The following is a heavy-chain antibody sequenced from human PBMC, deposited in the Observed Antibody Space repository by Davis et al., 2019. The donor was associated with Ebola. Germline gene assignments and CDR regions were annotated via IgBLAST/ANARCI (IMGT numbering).Heavy chain of an antibody. CDR3: ARGRSPYWYFDL. J-gene: IGHJ2*01. D-gene: IGHD1-26*01. V-gene: IGHV5-51*01. Sequence: GESLKISCQGFGYSFSSHWIGWVRQMPGKGLEWMGIIYPRDSDTRYSPSFQGQVTVSADESISTAYLQWSSLEASDTAMYYCARGRSPYWYFDLWGRGTQVTVSS. CDR1: GYSFSSHW. CDR2: IYPRDSDT.